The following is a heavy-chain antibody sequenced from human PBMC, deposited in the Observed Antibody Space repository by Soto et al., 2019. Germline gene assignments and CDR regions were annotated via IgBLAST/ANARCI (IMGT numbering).Heavy chain of an antibody. CDR3: VRDRGYNAFDC. CDR2: IKEDGSEK. CDR1: GFTFSTSW. Sequence: GGSLRLSCAASGFTFSTSWMYWVRQAPGKGLEWVAGIKEDGSEKYYVDSVKGRFTISKDNAENSLELHMNRLRVEDTAVYYCVRDRGYNAFDCWGLGTLVTVSS. V-gene: IGHV3-7*01. D-gene: IGHD5-18*01. J-gene: IGHJ4*02.